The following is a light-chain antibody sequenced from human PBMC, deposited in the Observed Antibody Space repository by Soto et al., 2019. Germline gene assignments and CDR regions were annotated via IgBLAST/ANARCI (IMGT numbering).Light chain of an antibody. J-gene: IGKJ1*01. CDR1: QSISSW. Sequence: DNQMTQSPSTLSASVRDRVTMTCRASQSISSWLAWYQQKPGKAPKLLIYDASSLESGVPSRFSGSGSGTEFTLTISSLQPDDFATYYCQQYNSYSWTFGQGTKVDVK. CDR3: QQYNSYSWT. CDR2: DAS. V-gene: IGKV1-5*01.